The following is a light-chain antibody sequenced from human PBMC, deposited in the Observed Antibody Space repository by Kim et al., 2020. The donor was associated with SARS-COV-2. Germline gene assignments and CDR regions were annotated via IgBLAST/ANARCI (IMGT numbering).Light chain of an antibody. CDR2: GNN. CDR1: GPNNGAGYY. CDR3: QSYDSSLSGSV. V-gene: IGLV1-40*01. Sequence: QSVTLSRTGGGPNNGAGYYVPCYQQLPGTDPKLLLFGNNNRPPGVPDRFSGSKSGPSASLAITGLQAEDEADYYCQSYDSSLSGSVFGGGTQLTVL. J-gene: IGLJ3*02.